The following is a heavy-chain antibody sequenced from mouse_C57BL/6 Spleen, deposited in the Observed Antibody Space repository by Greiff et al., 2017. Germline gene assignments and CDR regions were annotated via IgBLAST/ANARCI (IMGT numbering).Heavy chain of an antibody. CDR2: ISSGGDYI. CDR1: GFTFSSYA. V-gene: IGHV5-9-1*02. CDR3: TRDGGSSLFDY. Sequence: VKLMESGEGLVKPGGSLKLSCAASGFTFSSYAMSWVRQTPEKRLEWVAYISSGGDYIYYADTVKGRFTISRDNARNTLYLQMSSLKSEDTAMYYCTRDGGSSLFDYWGQGTTLTVSS. J-gene: IGHJ2*01. D-gene: IGHD1-1*01.